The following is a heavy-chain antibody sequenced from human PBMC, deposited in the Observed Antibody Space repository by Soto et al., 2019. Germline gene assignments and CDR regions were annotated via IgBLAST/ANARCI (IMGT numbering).Heavy chain of an antibody. CDR3: ARTTIPGYSSSWYY. Sequence: PSETLSLTCAVSGGSISSSNWWSWVRQPPGKGLEWIGEIYHSGSTNYNPSLKSRVTISVDKSKNQFSLKLSSVTAADTAVYYCARTTIPGYSSSWYYWGQGTLVTVSS. D-gene: IGHD6-13*01. J-gene: IGHJ4*02. CDR1: GGSISSSNW. V-gene: IGHV4-4*02. CDR2: IYHSGST.